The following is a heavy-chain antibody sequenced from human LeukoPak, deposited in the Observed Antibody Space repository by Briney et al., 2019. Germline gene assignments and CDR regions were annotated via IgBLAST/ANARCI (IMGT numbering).Heavy chain of an antibody. V-gene: IGHV1-2*02. D-gene: IGHD4-17*01. CDR1: GYTFTGYY. J-gene: IGHJ3*02. CDR2: LNPNSGDT. Sequence: ASVKVSCKASGYTFTGYYMHWVRQAPGQGLEWMGWLNPNSGDTKDALKFQGRVTMTRDTSINTAYMELSRLRSDDTAVYYCARYTVTSAFDIWGQGTMVTVSS. CDR3: ARYTVTSAFDI.